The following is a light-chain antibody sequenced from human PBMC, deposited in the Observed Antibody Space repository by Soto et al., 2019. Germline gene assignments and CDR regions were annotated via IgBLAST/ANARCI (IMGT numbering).Light chain of an antibody. J-gene: IGLJ2*01. CDR2: DVS. CDR3: SSYTPSSTQV. CDR1: NSDVGGYNY. Sequence: QSVLTQPASVSGSPGQSITISCTGTNSDVGGYNYVSWYQQFPGKAPKLMIYDVSNRPSGVSNRFSGSKSGNTAALTISGLQAEDEADYYCSSYTPSSTQVFGGGTKLTVL. V-gene: IGLV2-14*01.